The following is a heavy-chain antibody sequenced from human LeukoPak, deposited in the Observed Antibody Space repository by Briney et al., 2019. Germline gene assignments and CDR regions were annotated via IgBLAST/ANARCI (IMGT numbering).Heavy chain of an antibody. Sequence: GGSLRLSCAAAGFTLSGYWMSWVRQAPGKGLEWVARLHADGIERYYVDPVKGRFTISRDNAKNSLHLQMYSLRLDDTAVYYCARGGYSFDYLGQGTLVTVSS. D-gene: IGHD5-12*01. V-gene: IGHV3-7*01. CDR3: ARGGYSFDY. CDR2: LHADGIER. CDR1: GFTLSGYW. J-gene: IGHJ4*02.